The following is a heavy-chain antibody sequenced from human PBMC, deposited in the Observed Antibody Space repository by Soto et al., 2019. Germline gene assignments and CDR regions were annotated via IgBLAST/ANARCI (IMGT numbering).Heavy chain of an antibody. Sequence: QITLKESGPTLVKPTQTLTLTCTFSGFSLSTNGVGVAWIRQPPGKALEWLALLYWDDDKRYSPSLKSRLTIXKXTXXNQVVLTMTNMDPVDTATYYCAHRTIGQLDKGFDYWGQGTLVTVSS. J-gene: IGHJ4*02. V-gene: IGHV2-5*02. CDR1: GFSLSTNGVG. D-gene: IGHD6-6*01. CDR2: LYWDDDK. CDR3: AHRTIGQLDKGFDY.